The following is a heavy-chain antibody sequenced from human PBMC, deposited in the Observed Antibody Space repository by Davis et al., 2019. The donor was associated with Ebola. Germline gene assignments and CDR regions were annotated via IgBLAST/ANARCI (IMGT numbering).Heavy chain of an antibody. CDR2: INHSGST. J-gene: IGHJ4*02. CDR1: GGSFSGYY. Sequence: MPSETLSLTCAVYGGSFSGYYWSWIRQPPGKGLEWIGEINHSGSTNYNPSLKSRVTISVDTSKNQFSLKLSSVTAADTAVYYCARAGSGYYYARFDYWGQGTLVTVSS. V-gene: IGHV4-34*01. CDR3: ARAGSGYYYARFDY. D-gene: IGHD3-22*01.